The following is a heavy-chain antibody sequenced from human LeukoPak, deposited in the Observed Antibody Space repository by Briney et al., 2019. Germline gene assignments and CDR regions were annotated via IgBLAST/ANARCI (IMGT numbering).Heavy chain of an antibody. V-gene: IGHV3-74*01. D-gene: IGHD1-26*01. Sequence: PGGSLRLSCAASGFTFSSYWMHWVRQAPGKGLVWVSRINSDGSSTSYADSVKGRFTISRDNAKNTLYLQMNSLRAEDTAVYYCARDLGAWELPYYFDYWGQGTLVTVSS. CDR2: INSDGSST. CDR3: ARDLGAWELPYYFDY. J-gene: IGHJ4*02. CDR1: GFTFSSYW.